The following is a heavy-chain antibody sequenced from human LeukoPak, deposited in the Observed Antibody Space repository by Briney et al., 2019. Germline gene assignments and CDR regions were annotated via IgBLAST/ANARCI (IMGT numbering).Heavy chain of an antibody. Sequence: GGSLRLSCAATGFTFSSYAMSWVRQAPGKGLEWVSAISGSGGSTYYADSVKGRFTISRDNSKNTLYLQMNSLRAEDTAVYYCVKPGYCSGGSCYYDRYYYYYYMDVWGKGTTVTVSS. J-gene: IGHJ6*03. CDR3: VKPGYCSGGSCYYDRYYYYYYMDV. CDR1: GFTFSSYA. CDR2: ISGSGGST. D-gene: IGHD2-15*01. V-gene: IGHV3-23*01.